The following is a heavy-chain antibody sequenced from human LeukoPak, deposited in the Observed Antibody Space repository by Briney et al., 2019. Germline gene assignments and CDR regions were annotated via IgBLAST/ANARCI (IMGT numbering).Heavy chain of an antibody. Sequence: GGSLRLSCAASGFILSDHYMDWVRQAPGQGPELIGHIRNAGDGYTTEYAASVKGRFTVSRDDSKNSLYLQMNSLKPEDTAVYHCVRNHRHWFDPWGQGTLVTVSS. CDR1: GFILSDHY. CDR3: VRNHRHWFDP. J-gene: IGHJ5*02. CDR2: IRNAGDGYTT. V-gene: IGHV3-72*01.